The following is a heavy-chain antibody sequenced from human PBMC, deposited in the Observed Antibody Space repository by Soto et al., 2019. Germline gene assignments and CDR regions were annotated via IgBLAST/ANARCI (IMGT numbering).Heavy chain of an antibody. V-gene: IGHV1-69*13. Sequence: ASVKVSFKASGGTFSSYAISWVRQAPGQGLEWMGGIIPIFGTANYAQKFQGRVTITADESTSTAYMELSSLRSEDTAVYYCARGHYGGNSGGSDYWGQGTLVTVSS. D-gene: IGHD4-17*01. J-gene: IGHJ4*02. CDR3: ARGHYGGNSGGSDY. CDR1: GGTFSSYA. CDR2: IIPIFGTA.